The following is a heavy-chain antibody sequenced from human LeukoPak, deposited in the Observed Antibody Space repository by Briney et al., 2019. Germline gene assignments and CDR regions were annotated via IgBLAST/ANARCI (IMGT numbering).Heavy chain of an antibody. CDR1: GFTFSSYG. J-gene: IGHJ4*02. Sequence: PGGALRLSCAASGFTFSSYGMHWVRQAPGKGLEWVAFIRYDGSNKYYADSVKGRFTISRDNSKNTLYLQMNSLRAEDTAVYYCAKSRSTMVRGGYFDYWGQGTLVTVSS. V-gene: IGHV3-30*02. CDR3: AKSRSTMVRGGYFDY. CDR2: IRYDGSNK. D-gene: IGHD3-10*01.